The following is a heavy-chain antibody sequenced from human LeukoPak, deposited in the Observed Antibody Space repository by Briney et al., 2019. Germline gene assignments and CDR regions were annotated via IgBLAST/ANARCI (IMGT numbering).Heavy chain of an antibody. D-gene: IGHD3-10*01. CDR2: IRSKADGGTA. Sequence: GGSLRLSCAASGFTVSSNYMSWVRQAPGKGLEWVGRIRSKADGGTADYAAPVTGRFSMSRDDSKNTLYLQMNSLKTEDTAVYYCTSNWGVYPQWGQGTRVTVSS. CDR1: GFTVSSNY. V-gene: IGHV3-15*01. J-gene: IGHJ4*02. CDR3: TSNWGVYPQ.